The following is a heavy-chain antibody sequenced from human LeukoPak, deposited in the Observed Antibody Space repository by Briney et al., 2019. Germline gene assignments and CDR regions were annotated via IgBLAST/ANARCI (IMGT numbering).Heavy chain of an antibody. J-gene: IGHJ4*02. V-gene: IGHV4-39*01. D-gene: IGHD6-19*01. CDR1: SGSINSRTFC. CDR2: IYYSGST. CDR3: ARQIPGSGWYRDH. Sequence: SETLSLTCTVSSGSINSRTFCWGWIRQPPGKGLEWIGSIYYSGSTYYTPSLKSRVTISVDTSKNQFSLKVTSLTAADTAVYYCARQIPGSGWYRDHWGQGTLVTVSS.